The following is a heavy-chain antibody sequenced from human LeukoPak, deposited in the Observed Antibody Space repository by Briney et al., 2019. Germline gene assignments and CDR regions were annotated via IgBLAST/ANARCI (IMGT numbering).Heavy chain of an antibody. J-gene: IGHJ5*02. CDR1: GYSFTSYW. CDR2: IYPGDSDT. V-gene: IGHV5-51*01. D-gene: IGHD3-22*01. CDR3: ARLSYDSSGYWDGNWFDP. Sequence: GESLKISCQGSGYSFTSYWIGWVRQMPGKGLEWMGIIYPGDSDTRYSPSFQGQVTISADKSISTAYLQWSGLKASDTAMYYCARLSYDSSGYWDGNWFDPWGQGTLVTVSS.